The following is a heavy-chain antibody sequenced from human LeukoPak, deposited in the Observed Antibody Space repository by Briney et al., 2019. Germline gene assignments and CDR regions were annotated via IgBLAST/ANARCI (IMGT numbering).Heavy chain of an antibody. CDR2: INPNKGDT. CDR1: GYTFAGYY. V-gene: IGHV1-2*02. J-gene: IGHJ4*02. Sequence: ASVKVSCKASGYTFAGYYIHWVRRAPGQGLERLGWINPNKGDTKSTQKFRDRVIMTTDTSLTTAYMELINLKSDDTAVYYCTRSSWDCSSGSCYSNMNFDFWGQGTLVTVSS. D-gene: IGHD2-15*01. CDR3: TRSSWDCSSGSCYSNMNFDF.